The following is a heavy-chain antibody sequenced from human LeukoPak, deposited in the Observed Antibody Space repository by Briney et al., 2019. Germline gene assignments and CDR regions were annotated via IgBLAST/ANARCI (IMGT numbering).Heavy chain of an antibody. CDR1: GFTFSSYA. Sequence: GGSLRLSCAASGFTFSSYAMHWVRQAPGKGLEYVSVISSNGGSTYYANSVKGRFTISRDNSKNTLYLQMGSLRAEDMAVYYCARGYDILTGTFGMDIWGQGTTVTVSS. J-gene: IGHJ6*02. D-gene: IGHD3-9*01. CDR3: ARGYDILTGTFGMDI. V-gene: IGHV3-64*01. CDR2: ISSNGGST.